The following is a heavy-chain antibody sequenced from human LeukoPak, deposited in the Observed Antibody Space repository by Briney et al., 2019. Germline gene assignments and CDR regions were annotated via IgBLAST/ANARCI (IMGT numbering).Heavy chain of an antibody. CDR2: IYTSGST. Sequence: PSETLSLTCTVSGGSISSYYWSWIRQPAGKGLEWIGRIYTSGSTNYNPSLKSRVTMSVDTSKNQFSLKLSSVTAADTAVYYCARDASSSWYTWYYYYMDVWGKGTTVTISS. D-gene: IGHD6-13*01. CDR1: GGSISSYY. CDR3: ARDASSSWYTWYYYYMDV. J-gene: IGHJ6*03. V-gene: IGHV4-4*07.